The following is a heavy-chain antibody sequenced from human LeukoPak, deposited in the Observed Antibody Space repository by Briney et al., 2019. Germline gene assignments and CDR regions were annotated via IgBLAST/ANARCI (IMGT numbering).Heavy chain of an antibody. CDR3: ARDSGRYNYGPYHY. D-gene: IGHD5-18*01. V-gene: IGHV3-33*01. J-gene: IGHJ4*02. CDR2: IWDDGSNK. Sequence: PGRSLRLSCAASGFTFSRYGMHWVRQAPGKGLEWVAFIWDDGSNKDYEDSVKGRFTISRDNSKNTLYLQMNSPIVEDTAIYYCARDSGRYNYGPYHYWGQGILVTVSS. CDR1: GFTFSRYG.